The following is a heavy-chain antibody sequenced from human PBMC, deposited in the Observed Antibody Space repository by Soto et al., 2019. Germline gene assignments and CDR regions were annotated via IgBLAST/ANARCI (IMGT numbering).Heavy chain of an antibody. D-gene: IGHD5-12*01. V-gene: IGHV4-31*03. CDR2: IYYSGST. Sequence: SATLSLTCTVSGGSISSGGYYWSWIRQHPGKGLEWIGYIYYSGSTYYNPSLKSRVTISVDTSKNQFSLKLSSVTAADTAVYYCARAASGYSGYDYNWFDPWGQGTLVTVSS. J-gene: IGHJ5*02. CDR1: GGSISSGGYY. CDR3: ARAASGYSGYDYNWFDP.